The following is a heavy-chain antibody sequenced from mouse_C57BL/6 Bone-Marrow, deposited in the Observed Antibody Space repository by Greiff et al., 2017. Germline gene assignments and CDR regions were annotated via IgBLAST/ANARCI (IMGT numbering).Heavy chain of an antibody. CDR3: ARDITTVARFAY. V-gene: IGHV1-81*01. D-gene: IGHD1-1*01. CDR1: GYTFTSYG. J-gene: IGHJ3*01. CDR2: IYPRSGNT. Sequence: VHLVESGAELARPGASVKLSCKASGYTFTSYGISWVKQRTGQGLEWIGEIYPRSGNTYYNEKFKGKATLTADKSSSTAYMELRSLTSEDSAVYFCARDITTVARFAYWGQGTLVTVSA.